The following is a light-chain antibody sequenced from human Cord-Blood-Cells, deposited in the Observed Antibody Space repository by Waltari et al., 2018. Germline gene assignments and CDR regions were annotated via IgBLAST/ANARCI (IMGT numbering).Light chain of an antibody. CDR3: QQGIT. J-gene: IGKJ5*01. CDR2: AAS. V-gene: IGKV1-39*01. Sequence: DIQMTQSPSSPSASVGDRVTITCRASQSISSYLNWYQQKPGKAPKLLIYAASSLQSGVPSRFSGSGSGTDFTLTISSLQPEDFATYYCQQGITFGQGTRLEIK. CDR1: QSISSY.